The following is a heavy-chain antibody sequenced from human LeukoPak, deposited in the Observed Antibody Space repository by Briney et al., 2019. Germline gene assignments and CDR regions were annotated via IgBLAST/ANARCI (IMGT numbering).Heavy chain of an antibody. V-gene: IGHV3-9*01. CDR2: VSWNRGTI. D-gene: IGHD1-26*01. J-gene: IGHJ4*02. CDR3: ARAVGFSGSREYYFDY. CDR1: GFTFDDYA. Sequence: GRSLRLSCAASGFTFDDYAMHWVRQAPGKGREWVSGVSWNRGTIGYADSVKGRFTISRDNAKNSLYLQMNSLRAEDTALYYCARAVGFSGSREYYFDYWGLGTLVTVSS.